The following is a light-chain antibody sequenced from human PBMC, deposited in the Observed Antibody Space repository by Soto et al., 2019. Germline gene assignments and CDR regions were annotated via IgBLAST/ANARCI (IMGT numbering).Light chain of an antibody. J-gene: IGKJ2*01. CDR3: QQYDSYPYT. Sequence: DIQMTQSPSTLSASVGDRVTITCRASHNIGSWLAWYQQKPEKAPNLLIYGASSLESGVPSRFSGSGFGTEFTLTISSLQPDDFATYHCQQYDSYPYTFGQGTKVDIK. CDR1: HNIGSW. V-gene: IGKV1-5*01. CDR2: GAS.